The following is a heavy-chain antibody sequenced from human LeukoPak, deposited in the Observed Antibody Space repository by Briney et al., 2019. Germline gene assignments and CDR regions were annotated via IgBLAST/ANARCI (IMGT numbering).Heavy chain of an antibody. Sequence: ASVKVSCKASGYTFTSYDINWVRQATGQGLEWMGWMNPNSGNTGYAQKFQGRVTMTRNTSISTAYMELSSLRSEDTAVYYCARVTAVNYDLDYWGLGTLVTVSS. CDR3: ARVTAVNYDLDY. J-gene: IGHJ4*02. CDR1: GYTFTSYD. CDR2: MNPNSGNT. D-gene: IGHD4-11*01. V-gene: IGHV1-8*01.